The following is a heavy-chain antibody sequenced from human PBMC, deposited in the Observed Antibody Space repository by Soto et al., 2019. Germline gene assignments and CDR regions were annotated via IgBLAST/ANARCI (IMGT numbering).Heavy chain of an antibody. CDR2: ISYDGSKK. Sequence: SLRLSCEGSGFTSSSYVMHWVRQAPGKGLEWVALISYDGSKKNYADSVKGRFTISRDNSKNMMYLQMNSLRPEDTAVYYCARGVFYYYHSSGYSPDYWGQGTLVTVSS. D-gene: IGHD3-22*01. CDR1: GFTSSSYV. CDR3: ARGVFYYYHSSGYSPDY. J-gene: IGHJ4*02. V-gene: IGHV3-30-3*01.